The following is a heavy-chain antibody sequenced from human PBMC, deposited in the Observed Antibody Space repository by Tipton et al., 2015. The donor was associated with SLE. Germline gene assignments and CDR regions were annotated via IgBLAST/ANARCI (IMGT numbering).Heavy chain of an antibody. CDR1: GGSISSYY. D-gene: IGHD6-13*01. Sequence: TLSLTCTVSGGSISSYYWSWIRQPPGKGLEWIGYIYTSGSTNYNPSLKSRVTISVDTSKNQFSLKLSSVTAADTAVYYCASVHSSSGNWFDPWGQGTLVTVSS. CDR2: IYTSGST. V-gene: IGHV4-4*09. J-gene: IGHJ5*02. CDR3: ASVHSSSGNWFDP.